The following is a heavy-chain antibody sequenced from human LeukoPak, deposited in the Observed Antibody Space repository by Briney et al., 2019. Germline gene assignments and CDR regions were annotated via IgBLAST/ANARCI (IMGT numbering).Heavy chain of an antibody. J-gene: IGHJ6*03. CDR1: GFTFDDYT. CDR3: AKGGQTAARDMDV. CDR2: MTWDAGTT. D-gene: IGHD2-2*01. Sequence: GGSLRLSCAASGFTFDDYTMHWVRQPPGKGLEWVSLMTWDAGTTYYADSVKGRFTISRDNSKNSLCLQMNSLRSEDTALYYCAKGGQTAARDMDVWGKGTTVTVSS. V-gene: IGHV3-43*01.